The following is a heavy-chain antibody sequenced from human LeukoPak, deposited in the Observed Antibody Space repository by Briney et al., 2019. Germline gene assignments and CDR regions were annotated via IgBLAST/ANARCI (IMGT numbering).Heavy chain of an antibody. CDR3: TTGSTGDGNLVYFDY. D-gene: IGHD4-17*01. J-gene: IGHJ4*02. Sequence: MPGGSLRLSCAASGFTFSNAWMSWVRQAPGKGLEWVGRIKSKTDGGTTDYAAPVKGRFAISRDDSKNTLYLQMNSLKTEDTAVYYCTTGSTGDGNLVYFDYWGQGTLVTVSS. CDR1: GFTFSNAW. V-gene: IGHV3-15*01. CDR2: IKSKTDGGTT.